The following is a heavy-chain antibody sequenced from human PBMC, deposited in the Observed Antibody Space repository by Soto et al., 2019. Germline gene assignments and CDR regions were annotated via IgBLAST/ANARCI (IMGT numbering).Heavy chain of an antibody. V-gene: IGHV4-30-4*01. D-gene: IGHD3-3*01. Sequence: SETLSLTCTVSGGSISGSDYYWSWIRQPPGKGLEWIGYIYYSGSTNYNPSLKSRVTISVDTSKNQFSLKLSSVTAADTAVYYCARGFFGVVIIYPHDAFDIWGQGTMVTVSS. J-gene: IGHJ3*02. CDR3: ARGFFGVVIIYPHDAFDI. CDR1: GGSISGSDYY. CDR2: IYYSGST.